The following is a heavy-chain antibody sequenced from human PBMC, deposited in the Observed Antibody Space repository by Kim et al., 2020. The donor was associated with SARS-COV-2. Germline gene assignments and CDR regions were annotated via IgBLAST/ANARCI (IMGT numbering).Heavy chain of an antibody. CDR3: ARGVVSSVSAFDI. CDR2: IYYSGST. J-gene: IGHJ3*02. CDR1: GGSISSGGYY. D-gene: IGHD3-22*01. Sequence: SETLSLTCTVSGGSISSGGYYWSWIRQHPGKGLEWIGYIYYSGSTYYNPSLKSRVTISVDTSKNQFSLKLSSVTAADTAVYYCARGVVSSVSAFDIWGQGTMVTVSS. V-gene: IGHV4-31*03.